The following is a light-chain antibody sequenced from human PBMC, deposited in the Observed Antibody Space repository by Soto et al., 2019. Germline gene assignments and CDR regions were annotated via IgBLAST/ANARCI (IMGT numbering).Light chain of an antibody. CDR1: QSVTNSY. J-gene: IGKJ2*01. CDR2: GAS. V-gene: IGKV3-20*01. Sequence: EIVLTQSPGSLSLSTGERATLSCRASQSVTNSYLAWYQQKPGQAPRLLMYGASTRATGIPDRFSGSGSGTDFTLTISRLEPEDFAVYYCQQYGSSPQTFGQGTKLEIK. CDR3: QQYGSSPQT.